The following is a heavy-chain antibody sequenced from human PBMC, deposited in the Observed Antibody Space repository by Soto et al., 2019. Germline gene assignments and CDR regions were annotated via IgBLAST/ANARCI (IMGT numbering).Heavy chain of an antibody. Sequence: PSETLSLTCNVSGGSIRSKYWSWIRQPAGKALEWIGRIYTSGTTNYNPSLKSRATMLIDTSKNQFSLILSSVTAADTGVYYCAREGASGFGMDVWGQGTTVTVS. J-gene: IGHJ6*02. CDR3: AREGASGFGMDV. D-gene: IGHD1-26*01. V-gene: IGHV4-4*07. CDR2: IYTSGTT. CDR1: GGSIRSKY.